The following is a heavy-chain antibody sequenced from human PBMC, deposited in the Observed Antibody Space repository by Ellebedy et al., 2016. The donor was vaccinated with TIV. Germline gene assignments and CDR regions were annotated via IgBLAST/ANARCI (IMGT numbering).Heavy chain of an antibody. CDR2: ISAGGGAT. Sequence: GESLKISCAASGFTFSNYVMSCVRQAPGKGLEWVSTISAGGGATYYADSVKGRFNISRDNSENTLYLQMNSLRADDTAVYYCAKVGRRYYESSGDPWGQGSLVTVS. V-gene: IGHV3-23*01. D-gene: IGHD3-22*01. J-gene: IGHJ5*02. CDR3: AKVGRRYYESSGDP. CDR1: GFTFSNYV.